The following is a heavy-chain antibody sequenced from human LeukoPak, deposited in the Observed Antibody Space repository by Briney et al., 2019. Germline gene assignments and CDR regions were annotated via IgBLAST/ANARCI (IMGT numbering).Heavy chain of an antibody. D-gene: IGHD1-26*01. CDR1: GFTFSTYG. CDR2: IWYDGSNK. CDR3: ARDGKTYPPYAFDI. Sequence: PGGSLRLSCAASGFTFSTYGMHWVRQAPGKGLEWVAVIWYDGSNKYYADSVKGRFTISRDNSKNTLYLQMNSLRAEDTAVYYCARDGKTYPPYAFDIWGQGTMVTVSS. V-gene: IGHV3-33*01. J-gene: IGHJ3*02.